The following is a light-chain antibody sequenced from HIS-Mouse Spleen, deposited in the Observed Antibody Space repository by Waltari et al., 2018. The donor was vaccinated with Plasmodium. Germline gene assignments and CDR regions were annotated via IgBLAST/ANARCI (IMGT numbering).Light chain of an antibody. CDR1: QSVSSY. CDR3: QQRSNWPLT. Sequence: TQSPSTLSASLGDRVTITCRASQSVSSYLAWYQQKPGQAPRLLIYDASNRATGIPARFSWSGSGTDFTLTISSLEPEDFAVYYCQQRSNWPLTFGGGTKVEIK. J-gene: IGKJ4*01. V-gene: IGKV3-11*01. CDR2: DAS.